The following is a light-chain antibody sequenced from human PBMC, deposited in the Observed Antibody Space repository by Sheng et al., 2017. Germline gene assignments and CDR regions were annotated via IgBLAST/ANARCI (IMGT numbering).Light chain of an antibody. J-gene: IGLJ1*01. CDR2: EVT. CDR3: SSYVGSNSYV. V-gene: IGLV2-8*01. Sequence: QSALTQPASVSGSPGQSITISCTGTSSDIGAYNSVSWYQQHPGKAPKLMIYEVTKRPSGVPDRFSGSKSGNTASLTVSGLQAEDEADYYCSSYVGSNSYVFGTGTKVTVL. CDR1: SSDIGAYNS.